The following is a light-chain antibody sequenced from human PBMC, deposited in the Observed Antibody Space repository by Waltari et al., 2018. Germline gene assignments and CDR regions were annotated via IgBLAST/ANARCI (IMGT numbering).Light chain of an antibody. Sequence: DIQMTQSPSSLSASAGDTVTITCRASQGISTYLNWYQQKPGKAPKRLIYAASSLESWVPSRFSGSGSGTDFTLTISSLQPEDFATYYCLQYNSHPFTFGPGTKLDIK. V-gene: IGKV1-17*01. J-gene: IGKJ3*01. CDR1: QGISTY. CDR3: LQYNSHPFT. CDR2: AAS.